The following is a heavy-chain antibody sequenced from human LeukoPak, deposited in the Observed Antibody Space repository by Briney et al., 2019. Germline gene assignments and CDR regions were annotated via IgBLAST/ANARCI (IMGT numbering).Heavy chain of an antibody. CDR3: AKDLDGSDGY. CDR1: GGTFRNFA. CDR2: IIPMFDTP. J-gene: IGHJ4*02. D-gene: IGHD1-26*01. Sequence: GSSVKVSCTASGGTFRNFAITWVRQAPGQGFEWMGGIIPMFDTPTYAQKFQGRVTFTADEATSTAYMQLSSLRSEDTAVYYCAKDLDGSDGYWGQGTLVTVSS. V-gene: IGHV1-69*01.